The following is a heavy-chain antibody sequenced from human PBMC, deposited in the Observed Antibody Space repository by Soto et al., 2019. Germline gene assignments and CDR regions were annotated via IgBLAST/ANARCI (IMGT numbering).Heavy chain of an antibody. D-gene: IGHD6-19*01. J-gene: IGHJ4*02. CDR1: GSTFSSYA. CDR3: ASGIAVAGHY. CDR2: ISGSGGST. V-gene: IGHV3-23*01. Sequence: WGSRRLSWAASGSTFSSYAMSWVRKAPGKGLEWVSAISGSGGSTYYADSVKGRFTISRDNSKNTLYLQMSSLRAEDTAVYYCASGIAVAGHYWGQGTLVTVSS.